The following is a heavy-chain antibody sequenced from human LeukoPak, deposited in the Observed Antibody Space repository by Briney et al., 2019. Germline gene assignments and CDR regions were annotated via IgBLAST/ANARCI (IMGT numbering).Heavy chain of an antibody. V-gene: IGHV4-30-4*07. CDR1: GGSISSGVYS. Sequence: SETLSLTCAVSGGSISSGVYSWSWVRQPPGKGLEWIGYIYYGGNTYYNPSLKSRLTISLDTSNNQFSLKLSSVTAADTAVYYCARERDGSGTQRGLDYWGQGTLVSVSS. J-gene: IGHJ4*02. CDR2: IYYGGNT. D-gene: IGHD3-10*01. CDR3: ARERDGSGTQRGLDY.